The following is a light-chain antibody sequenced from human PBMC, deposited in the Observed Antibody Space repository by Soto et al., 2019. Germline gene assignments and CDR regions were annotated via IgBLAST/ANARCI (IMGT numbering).Light chain of an antibody. CDR2: KAS. J-gene: IGKJ4*01. V-gene: IGKV1-5*03. Sequence: DIQMNQSPSIVSAYVGDRVTITCRVSQSISSWLAWYQQKPGKAPKLLIYKASGLESGVPSRFSGSGSGTDFTLTISSLQPDDFATYYCQQYNSYSPLTFGGGTKVDNK. CDR3: QQYNSYSPLT. CDR1: QSISSW.